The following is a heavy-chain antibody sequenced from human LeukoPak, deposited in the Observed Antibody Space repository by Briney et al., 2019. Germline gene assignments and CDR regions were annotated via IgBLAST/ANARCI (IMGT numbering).Heavy chain of an antibody. CDR3: ARDPLMAPGY. D-gene: IGHD2-8*01. CDR2: IYSGGST. V-gene: IGHV3-66*01. J-gene: IGHJ4*02. CDR1: GFTVSSNY. Sequence: GGSLRLSCAASGFTVSSNYMSWVRQAPGKGLEWVSVIYSGGSTYYADSVKGRFTISRDNSKNTPYLQMNSLRAEDTAVYYCARDPLMAPGYWGQGTLVTVSS.